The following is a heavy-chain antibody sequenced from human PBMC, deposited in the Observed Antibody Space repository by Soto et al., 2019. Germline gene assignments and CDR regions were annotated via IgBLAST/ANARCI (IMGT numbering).Heavy chain of an antibody. CDR2: ISYSGIT. J-gene: IGHJ4*02. CDR3: ASLYGDYVSY. Sequence: QLQLQESGPGLVKPSETLSLTCTVSGGSISSSTYYWGWIRQPPGKGLEWIGTISYSGITYYNPSLKSRVPLSVDTANNQFSLKLSSVTAADTAVYYCASLYGDYVSYWGQGTLVTVSS. D-gene: IGHD4-17*01. CDR1: GGSISSSTYY. V-gene: IGHV4-39*01.